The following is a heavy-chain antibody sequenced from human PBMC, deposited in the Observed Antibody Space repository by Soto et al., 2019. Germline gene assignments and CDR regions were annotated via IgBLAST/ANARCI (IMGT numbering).Heavy chain of an antibody. D-gene: IGHD6-19*01. Sequence: EVQLLESGGGLVQPGGSVRLSCAASGFTFSSYAMSWVRQAPGKGLEWVSAVSDSGRSTYYADFVKGRFTISRDNSRNTLYVKMNSLRAEDTALYYCAKRVIGIAVGGREAFEIWGQGTMVTVSS. J-gene: IGHJ3*02. CDR2: VSDSGRST. CDR3: AKRVIGIAVGGREAFEI. CDR1: GFTFSSYA. V-gene: IGHV3-23*01.